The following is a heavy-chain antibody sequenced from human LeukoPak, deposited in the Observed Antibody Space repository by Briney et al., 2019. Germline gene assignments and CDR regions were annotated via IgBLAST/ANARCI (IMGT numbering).Heavy chain of an antibody. D-gene: IGHD3-10*01. CDR1: GFTFSNAW. J-gene: IGHJ6*02. V-gene: IGHV3-15*01. Sequence: GGSLRLSCAASGFTFSNAWMSWVRQAPGKGLEWVGRIKSKTDGGTTDYAAPVKGRFTISRDDSKNTLYLQMNSLKTEDTAVYYCTTEGSITMVRGVPYYYYGMDVWGQGTTVTVSS. CDR3: TTEGSITMVRGVPYYYYGMDV. CDR2: IKSKTDGGTT.